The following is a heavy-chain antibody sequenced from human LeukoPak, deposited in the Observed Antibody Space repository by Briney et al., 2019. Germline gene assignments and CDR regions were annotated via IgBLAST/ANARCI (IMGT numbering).Heavy chain of an antibody. V-gene: IGHV1-18*01. CDR2: ISAYNGNT. J-gene: IGHJ4*02. CDR1: GYTFTSYG. CDR3: ARAVLSYYYDSSGYSGVDY. D-gene: IGHD3-22*01. Sequence: ASVKVSCKASGYTFTSYGISWVRQAPGQRLEWMGWISAYNGNTNYAQKLQGRVTMTTDTSTSTAYMELRSLRSDDTAVYYCARAVLSYYYDSSGYSGVDYWGQGTLVTVSS.